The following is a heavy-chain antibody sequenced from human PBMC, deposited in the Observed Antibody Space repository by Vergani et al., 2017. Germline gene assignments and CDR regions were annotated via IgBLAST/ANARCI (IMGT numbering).Heavy chain of an antibody. J-gene: IGHJ4*02. D-gene: IGHD3-22*01. CDR1: GYSLTELT. CDR3: AIVTEYYDSSGYYLDY. CDR2: CDPEHGEV. Sequence: QVQLVQSGSEVMKPGASVKVSCQVSGYSLTELTIHWVRQAPGKVLEWMGGCDPEHGEVTFAHHIQGRVTMTEDRSTDTAYMELSSLRPEDTALYYCAIVTEYYDSSGYYLDYWGQGTLVTVSS. V-gene: IGHV1-24*01.